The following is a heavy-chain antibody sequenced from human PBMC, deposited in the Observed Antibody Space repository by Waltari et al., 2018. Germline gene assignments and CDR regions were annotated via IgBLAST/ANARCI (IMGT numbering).Heavy chain of an antibody. D-gene: IGHD3-16*01. V-gene: IGHV3-23*01. J-gene: IGHJ4*02. Sequence: EVQRLESGGGLVQPGGSLRLSCAAAGFTFSSYAMSWVRQAPGKGLEWVSAISGSGGSTYYADSVKGRFTISRDNSKNTLYLQMNSLRAEDTAVYYCAKGKRGIYGGDYWGQGTLVTVSS. CDR3: AKGKRGIYGGDY. CDR2: ISGSGGST. CDR1: GFTFSSYA.